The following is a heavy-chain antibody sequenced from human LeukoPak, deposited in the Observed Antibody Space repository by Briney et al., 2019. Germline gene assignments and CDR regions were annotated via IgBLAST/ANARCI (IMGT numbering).Heavy chain of an antibody. CDR1: GGSISSYY. V-gene: IGHV4-59*01. Sequence: SETLSLTCTVSGGSISSYYWSWIRQPPGKGLEWIGYIYYSGSTNYNPSLKSRVTISVDTSKNQFSLKLSSATAADTAVHYCARFEGPYGSGSIDYWGQGTLVTVSS. CDR2: IYYSGST. D-gene: IGHD3-10*01. CDR3: ARFEGPYGSGSIDY. J-gene: IGHJ4*02.